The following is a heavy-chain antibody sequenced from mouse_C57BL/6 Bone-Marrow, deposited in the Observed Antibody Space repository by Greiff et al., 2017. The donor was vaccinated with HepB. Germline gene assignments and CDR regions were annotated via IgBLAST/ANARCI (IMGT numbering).Heavy chain of an antibody. CDR2: ISTYYGDA. CDR3: AREGITTVPFAY. J-gene: IGHJ3*01. Sequence: QVHVKQSGPELVRPGVSVKISCKGSGYTFTDYAMHWVKQSHAKSLEWIGVISTYYGDASYNQKFKDKATMTVDKSSSTAYMELARLTSEDSAVYYCAREGITTVPFAYWGQGTLVTVSA. CDR1: GYTFTDYA. V-gene: IGHV1-67*01. D-gene: IGHD1-1*01.